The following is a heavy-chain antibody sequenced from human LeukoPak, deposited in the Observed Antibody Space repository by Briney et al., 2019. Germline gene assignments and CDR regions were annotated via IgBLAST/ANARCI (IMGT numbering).Heavy chain of an antibody. Sequence: GGSLRLSCAASGFTFSTYAMTWVRQAPGQGLEWVSSISGSGSGTYYADSVKGRFTISRDNAKNTVYLQMNSLRAEDTAVYYCVRDWGYDSSGYWQKYFDTWGQGTLVTVSS. V-gene: IGHV3-23*01. D-gene: IGHD3-22*01. CDR3: VRDWGYDSSGYWQKYFDT. CDR2: ISGSGSGT. J-gene: IGHJ4*02. CDR1: GFTFSTYA.